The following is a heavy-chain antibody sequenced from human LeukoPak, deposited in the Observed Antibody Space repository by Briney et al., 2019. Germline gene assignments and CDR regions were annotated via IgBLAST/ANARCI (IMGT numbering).Heavy chain of an antibody. V-gene: IGHV4-30-4*01. CDR2: IYYSGST. CDR1: GGSISSGDYY. J-gene: IGHJ4*02. Sequence: SQTLSLTCTVSGGSISSGDYYWSWIRQPPGKGLEWIGYIYYSGSTYYNPSLKSRVTISVDTSKNQFSLKLSSVTAADTAVYYGARGNDCGGDCYSDYWGQGTLVTVSS. D-gene: IGHD2-21*02. CDR3: ARGNDCGGDCYSDY.